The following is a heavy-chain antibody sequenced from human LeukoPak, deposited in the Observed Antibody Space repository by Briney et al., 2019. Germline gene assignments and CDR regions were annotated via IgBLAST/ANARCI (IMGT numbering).Heavy chain of an antibody. CDR1: GFTFSSYW. CDR2: IKQDGSEK. CDR3: ARWVRVFTDAFDI. D-gene: IGHD4/OR15-4a*01. Sequence: GGSLRLSCAASGFTFSSYWMSWVRQAPGKGLEWVANIKQDGSEKYYVDSVKGRFTISRDNAKNSLYLQMNSLRAEDTAVYYCARWVRVFTDAFDIWGQGTMVTVSS. V-gene: IGHV3-7*01. J-gene: IGHJ3*02.